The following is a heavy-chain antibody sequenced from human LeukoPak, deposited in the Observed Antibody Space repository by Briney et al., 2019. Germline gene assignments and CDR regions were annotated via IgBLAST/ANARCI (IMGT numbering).Heavy chain of an antibody. CDR3: ARSYYYDSSGIDY. D-gene: IGHD3-22*01. CDR2: IYPGDSDT. Sequence: GASLKISCQGSGYSFTSYWIGWVRQMPGKGLEWMGIIYPGDSDTRYSPSFQGQVTISADKSISTAYLQWSSLKASDTAMYYCARSYYYDSSGIDYWGQGTLVTVSS. J-gene: IGHJ4*02. V-gene: IGHV5-51*01. CDR1: GYSFTSYW.